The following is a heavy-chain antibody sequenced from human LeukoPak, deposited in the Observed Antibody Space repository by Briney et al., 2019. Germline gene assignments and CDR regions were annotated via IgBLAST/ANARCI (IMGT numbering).Heavy chain of an antibody. Sequence: SVKVSCKSSGGTFSSYAISWVRQAPGQGLEWMGRIIPILGIANYAQKFQGRVTITADKSTSTAYMELSSLRSEDTAVYYWASAYYYDSSGSFDYWGQGTLVTVSS. CDR1: GGTFSSYA. J-gene: IGHJ4*02. CDR2: IIPILGIA. CDR3: ASAYYYDSSGSFDY. D-gene: IGHD3-22*01. V-gene: IGHV1-69*04.